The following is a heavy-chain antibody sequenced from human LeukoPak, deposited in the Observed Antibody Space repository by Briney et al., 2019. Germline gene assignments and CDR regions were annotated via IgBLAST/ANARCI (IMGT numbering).Heavy chain of an antibody. CDR3: ARVERVDWFGWNDNWFDP. CDR2: IYYSGST. D-gene: IGHD3-9*01. Sequence: PSETLSLTCAVYGGSFSGYYWSWIRQPPGKGLEWIGYIYYSGSTNYNPSLKSRVTISVDTSKNQFSLKLSSVTAADTAVYYCARVERVDWFGWNDNWFDPWGQGTLVTVSS. J-gene: IGHJ5*02. CDR1: GGSFSGYY. V-gene: IGHV4-59*01.